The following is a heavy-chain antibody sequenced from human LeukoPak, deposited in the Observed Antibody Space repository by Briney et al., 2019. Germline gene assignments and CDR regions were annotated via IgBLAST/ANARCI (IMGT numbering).Heavy chain of an antibody. Sequence: GRSLRLSCAASGFTFSSCAMHWVRQAPGKGLEWVGVVSYDGSNKYYADSVKGRFTISRDNSKNTLYLQMNSLRAEDTAVYYCARDMGSRTISVTTVVMGFDYWGQGTLVTVSS. D-gene: IGHD4-23*01. CDR2: VSYDGSNK. J-gene: IGHJ4*02. CDR1: GFTFSSCA. CDR3: ARDMGSRTISVTTVVMGFDY. V-gene: IGHV3-30-3*01.